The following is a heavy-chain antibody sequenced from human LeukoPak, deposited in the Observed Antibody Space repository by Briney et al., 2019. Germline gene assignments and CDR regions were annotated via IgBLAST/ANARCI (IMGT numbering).Heavy chain of an antibody. J-gene: IGHJ4*02. V-gene: IGHV3-15*01. Sequence: GPCLRLSWAPAGVDFSKAWMGWVRPPPGKWMELVGRIKRITDGGATDYAAFVKGRFTVSRDDSKNTVFLQMNSLKTEDTAVYYCTTDFGDYEAYWGQGTLVTVSS. CDR1: GVDFSKAW. CDR2: IKRITDGGAT. CDR3: TTDFGDYEAY. D-gene: IGHD4-17*01.